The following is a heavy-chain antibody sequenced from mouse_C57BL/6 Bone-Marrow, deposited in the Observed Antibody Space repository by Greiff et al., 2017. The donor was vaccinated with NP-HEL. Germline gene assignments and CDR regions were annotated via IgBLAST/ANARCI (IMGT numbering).Heavy chain of an antibody. CDR1: GFTFSSYG. CDR3: ARNTPRDYYGSRHWYFDV. Sequence: EVKLMESGGDLVKPGGSLKLSCAASGFTFSSYGMSWVRQTPDKRLEWVATISSGGSYTYYPDSVKGRFTISRDNAKNTLYLQMSSMKSENTAMYYCARNTPRDYYGSRHWYFDVWGTGTTITVSS. V-gene: IGHV5-6*01. CDR2: ISSGGSYT. J-gene: IGHJ1*03. D-gene: IGHD1-1*01.